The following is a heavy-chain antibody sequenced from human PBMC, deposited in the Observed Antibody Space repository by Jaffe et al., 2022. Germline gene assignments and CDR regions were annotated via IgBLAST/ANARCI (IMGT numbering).Heavy chain of an antibody. Sequence: EVQLLESGGSLVHPGGSLRLSCAVSGFTFSSYAMSWVRQAPGKALEWVSTISEGGGFAIYYADSVKGRFTISRDNSKNTLYLQMSSLRAEDTAIYYCATYCYGTNCQGGFQYWGQGTLVTVSS. V-gene: IGHV3-23*01. D-gene: IGHD2-2*01. CDR1: GFTFSSYA. CDR2: ISEGGGFAI. CDR3: ATYCYGTNCQGGFQY. J-gene: IGHJ1*01.